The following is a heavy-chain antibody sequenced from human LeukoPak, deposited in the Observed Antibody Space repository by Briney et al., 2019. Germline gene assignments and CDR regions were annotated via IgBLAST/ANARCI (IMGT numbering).Heavy chain of an antibody. D-gene: IGHD3-16*01. Sequence: ASVKVSCKASGYTFTGYYMHWVRQAPGQGLEWMGWINPNSGGTNYAQKFQGRVTMTRDTSISTAYMELSRLRSDDTAVYYCATPKGDNYYGMDVWGQGTTVTVSS. CDR1: GYTFTGYY. CDR3: ATPKGDNYYGMDV. CDR2: INPNSGGT. V-gene: IGHV1-2*02. J-gene: IGHJ6*02.